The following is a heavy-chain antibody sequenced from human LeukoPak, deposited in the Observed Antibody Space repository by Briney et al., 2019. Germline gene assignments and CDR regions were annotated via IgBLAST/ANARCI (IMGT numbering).Heavy chain of an antibody. D-gene: IGHD3-16*02. CDR1: GFTFTSYG. CDR2: ISGSGGST. Sequence: GGSLRLSCAASGFTFTSYGMSWVRQAPGKGLEWVSAISGSGGSTYYADSVKGRFTISRDNAKNSLYLQMNSLRAEDTAVYYCARAHTTFGGVIVSYYYYYMDVWGKGTTVTVSS. V-gene: IGHV3-23*01. CDR3: ARAHTTFGGVIVSYYYYYMDV. J-gene: IGHJ6*03.